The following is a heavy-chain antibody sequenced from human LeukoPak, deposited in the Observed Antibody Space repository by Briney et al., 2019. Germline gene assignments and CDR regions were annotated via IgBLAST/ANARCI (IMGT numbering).Heavy chain of an antibody. J-gene: IGHJ4*02. V-gene: IGHV3-23*01. CDR2: IDGSGGNK. Sequence: GGSLRLSCVDSGFTFSRYAMSWVGQAPGKGVEGVSAIDGSGGNKFYADSVKGRFTISRDNTKNTLFLHMNSLRAEDTAVYFCAKDSSVPYGITNWGQGTLVTVS. D-gene: IGHD4-17*01. CDR3: AKDSSVPYGITN. CDR1: GFTFSRYA.